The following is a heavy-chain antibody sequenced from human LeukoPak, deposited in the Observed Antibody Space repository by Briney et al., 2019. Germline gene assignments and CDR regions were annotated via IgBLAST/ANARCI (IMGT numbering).Heavy chain of an antibody. CDR1: GFSFSTSGVG. CDR3: ARSPYYDILTGSRGTFDY. D-gene: IGHD3-9*01. CDR2: IYWDEDK. Sequence: SGPTLVNPTQTLTLTCTFSGFSFSTSGVGVGWIRQPPGKALEWLAVIYWDEDKRYRPSLKSRLTITKDTSKNQVVLTMTNMDPVDTATYYCARSPYYDILTGSRGTFDYWGWGILVTVSS. J-gene: IGHJ4*02. V-gene: IGHV2-5*02.